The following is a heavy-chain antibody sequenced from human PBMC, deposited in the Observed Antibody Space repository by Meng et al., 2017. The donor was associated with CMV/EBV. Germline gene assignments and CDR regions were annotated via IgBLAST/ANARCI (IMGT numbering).Heavy chain of an antibody. CDR3: ARGERGYYYDSSGYSVSFDY. V-gene: IGHV1-69*01. J-gene: IGHJ4*02. CDR1: GGTFISDA. D-gene: IGHD3-22*01. CDR2: IIPIFGTA. Sequence: VQVGRSVVELERPGSAGKFSRKACGGTFISDAISWVRQAPGQGLEWMGGIIPIFGTANYAQKFQGRVTITADESTSTAYMELSSLRSEDTAVYYCARGERGYYYDSSGYSVSFDYWGQGTLVTVSS.